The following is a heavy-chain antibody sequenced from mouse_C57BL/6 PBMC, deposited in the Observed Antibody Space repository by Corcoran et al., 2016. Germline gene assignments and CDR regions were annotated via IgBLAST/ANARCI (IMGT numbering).Heavy chain of an antibody. CDR1: GYAFSSYW. J-gene: IGHJ2*01. CDR2: IYPGDGDT. V-gene: IGHV1-80*01. Sequence: QVQLQQSGAELVKPGASVKISCKASGYAFSSYWMNWVKQRPGKGLEGIGQIYPGDGDTNYNGKFKGKATLTADKSSSTAYMQLSSLTSEDSAVYFCARSYYGSHYFDYWGQGTTLTVSS. CDR3: ARSYYGSHYFDY. D-gene: IGHD1-1*01.